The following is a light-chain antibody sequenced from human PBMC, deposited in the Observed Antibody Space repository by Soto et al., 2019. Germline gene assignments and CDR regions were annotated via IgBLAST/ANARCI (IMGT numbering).Light chain of an antibody. CDR1: QSVTTR. Sequence: DIQMTQSPSTLSASVGDRVTITCRASQSVTTRLAWYQQKPGQAPKLLIYKASNLARGLPSRFPGRGSGPAFTLPLRRLESDNFATYLCPQYSPYPVTFGPRTRLEFK. CDR2: KAS. CDR3: PQYSPYPVT. J-gene: IGKJ5*01. V-gene: IGKV1-5*03.